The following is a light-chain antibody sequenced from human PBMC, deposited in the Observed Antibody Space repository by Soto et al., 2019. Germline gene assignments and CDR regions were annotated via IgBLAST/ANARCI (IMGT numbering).Light chain of an antibody. CDR1: SSDVGGYNY. J-gene: IGLJ1*01. Sequence: QSVLTQPRSVSGSPGQSVTISCTGTSSDVGGYNYVSWYQQHPGKAPKLMIYDVSKRPSGVPDRFSGSKSGNTASLTISGLQAEDEAGYDCCSYAGSYTWVFGTGTKVTVL. CDR2: DVS. CDR3: CSYAGSYTWV. V-gene: IGLV2-11*01.